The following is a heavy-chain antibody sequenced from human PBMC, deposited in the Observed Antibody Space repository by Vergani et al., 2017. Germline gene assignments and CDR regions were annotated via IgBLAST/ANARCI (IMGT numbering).Heavy chain of an antibody. CDR1: GGSFTSYH. Sequence: QVQLQQWGGGLWKPSETLSLTCVVNGGSFTSYHWTWIRQSPGEGLEWVGDIDHTGRPDYNPSLKSRLTMSVDKSRNQFSLTLNSVTATDTAIYFCARVNTETNGHLYYYYDMDVWGQGTAVTVS. J-gene: IGHJ6*02. D-gene: IGHD4-11*01. V-gene: IGHV4-34*01. CDR2: IDHTGRP. CDR3: ARVNTETNGHLYYYYDMDV.